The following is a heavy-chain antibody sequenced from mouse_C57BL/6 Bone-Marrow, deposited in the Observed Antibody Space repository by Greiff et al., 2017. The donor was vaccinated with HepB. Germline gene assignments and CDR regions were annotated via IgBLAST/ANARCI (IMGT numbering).Heavy chain of an antibody. CDR3: MGGNYESAY. D-gene: IGHD2-1*01. J-gene: IGHJ3*01. V-gene: IGHV1-4*01. CDR1: GYTFNSYT. Sequence: VQLQQSGAELARPGASVKMSCKASGYTFNSYTMHWVKQRPGQGLEWIGYINPSSGYTKYNQKFKDKATWTADKSSSTAYMQLSSLTSEDSAVYDCMGGNYESAYWGQGTLVTVSA. CDR2: INPSSGYT.